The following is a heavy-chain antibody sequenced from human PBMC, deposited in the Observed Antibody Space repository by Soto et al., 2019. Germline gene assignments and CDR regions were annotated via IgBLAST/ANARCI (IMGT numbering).Heavy chain of an antibody. Sequence: QVQLVQSGAEVKKPGSSVKVSCKASGGTFSSYAISWVRQAPGQGLEWMGGIIPIFGTANYAQKFQGRVTITADESTSTAYMELSSLRSEDTAVYYCASKYSSGWVGSRSTLIAWGQGTLVTVSS. CDR1: GGTFSSYA. D-gene: IGHD6-19*01. V-gene: IGHV1-69*01. CDR3: ASKYSSGWVGSRSTLIA. J-gene: IGHJ5*02. CDR2: IIPIFGTA.